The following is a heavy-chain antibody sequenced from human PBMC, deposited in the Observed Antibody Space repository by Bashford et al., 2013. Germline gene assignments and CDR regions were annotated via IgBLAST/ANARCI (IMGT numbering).Heavy chain of an antibody. CDR1: GGSISSRTYY. V-gene: IGHV4-39*01. CDR2: IYYSGST. Sequence: SETLSLTCTVSGGSISSRTYYWGWIRQPPGKGLEWIGSIYYSGSTYYNPSLKSRVTISVDTSKNQFSLRLSSVTAADTAVYYCARGSGSYHYFDYWGQGTLVTVSS. CDR3: ARGSGSYHYFDY. D-gene: IGHD3-10*01. J-gene: IGHJ4*02.